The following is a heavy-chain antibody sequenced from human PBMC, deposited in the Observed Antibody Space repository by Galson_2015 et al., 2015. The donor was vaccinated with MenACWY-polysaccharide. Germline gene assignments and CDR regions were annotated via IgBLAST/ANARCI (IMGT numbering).Heavy chain of an antibody. CDR2: INNIGTSI. CDR3: AGISWCSSPKCPMDY. D-gene: IGHD2-2*01. J-gene: IGHJ4*02. Sequence: ALRLSCAASQFTFSTYWMVWVRHAPGKGLAWVSRINNIGTSIAYADSVKGRFTISRDNAQNSLYLQMSSLRVEDTAIYYCAGISWCSSPKCPMDYWGQGTPVTVSS. CDR1: QFTFSTYW. V-gene: IGHV3-74*01.